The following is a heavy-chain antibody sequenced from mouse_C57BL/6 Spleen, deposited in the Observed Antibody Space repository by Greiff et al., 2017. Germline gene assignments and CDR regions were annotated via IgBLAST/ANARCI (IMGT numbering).Heavy chain of an antibody. J-gene: IGHJ3*01. CDR1: GFTFSSYG. CDR2: ISSGGSYT. V-gene: IGHV5-6*01. D-gene: IGHD1-1*01. CDR3: ARHYCGGSYAWFAY. Sequence: VQLKQSGGDLVKPGGSLKLSCAASGFTFSSYGMSWVRQTPDKRLEWVATISSGGSYTYYPDSVKGRFTISRDNAKNTLYLQMGSLKSEDTAMYYCARHYCGGSYAWFAYWGQGTLVTVSA.